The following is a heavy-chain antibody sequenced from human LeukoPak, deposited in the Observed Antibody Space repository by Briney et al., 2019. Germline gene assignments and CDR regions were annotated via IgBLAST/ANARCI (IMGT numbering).Heavy chain of an antibody. CDR3: ARYKGPDYYYMDV. V-gene: IGHV3-33*01. J-gene: IGHJ6*03. CDR2: IWYDGSNK. Sequence: TGGSLRLSCAASGFTFSSYGMHWVRQAPGKGLEWVAVIWYDGSNKYYADSVKGRFTISRDNSKNTLYLQMNSLRAEDTAVYYCARYKGPDYYYMDVWGKGTTVTVSS. CDR1: GFTFSSYG. D-gene: IGHD1-1*01.